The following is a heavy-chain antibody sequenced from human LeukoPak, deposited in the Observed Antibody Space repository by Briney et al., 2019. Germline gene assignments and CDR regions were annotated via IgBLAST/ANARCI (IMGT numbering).Heavy chain of an antibody. J-gene: IGHJ3*02. CDR3: ARDDSSGYCVVIEDGFDI. D-gene: IGHD3-22*01. Sequence: ASVKVSCKASLGTFSSYAISWVRQAPGQGLEWTGRIIPIFGIANYAQKFQGRLTITADKSTGTAYMELRRLRSEDTAVYLCARDDSSGYCVVIEDGFDIWGQGTMVTVSS. CDR2: IIPIFGIA. CDR1: LGTFSSYA. V-gene: IGHV1-69*04.